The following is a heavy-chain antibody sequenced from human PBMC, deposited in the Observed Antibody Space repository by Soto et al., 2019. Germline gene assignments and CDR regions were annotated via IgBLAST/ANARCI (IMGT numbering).Heavy chain of an antibody. CDR3: ATRQGGSYNWFDP. D-gene: IGHD2-15*01. J-gene: IGHJ5*02. Sequence: SETLSLTWTVSGGSISRSSYSWVWIRQPPGKVLEWIGTIYYSGSTYYNPSLKSRVTISVDTSKNQFSLKLSSVTAADTAVYYCATRQGGSYNWFDPWGQGTLVTVSS. CDR2: IYYSGST. CDR1: GGSISRSSYS. V-gene: IGHV4-39*01.